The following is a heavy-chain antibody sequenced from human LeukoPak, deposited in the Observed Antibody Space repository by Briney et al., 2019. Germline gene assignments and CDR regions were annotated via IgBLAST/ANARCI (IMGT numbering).Heavy chain of an antibody. J-gene: IGHJ4*02. D-gene: IGHD3-10*01. CDR1: GFTFSSYA. V-gene: IGHV3-23*01. Sequence: PGWSLRLSCAASGFTFSSYAMSWVRQAPGKGLEWVSAISGSGGSTYYADSVKGRFTISRDNSKNTLYLQMNSLRAEDTAVYYCAKEGQRSSGSYYVYWGQGTLVTVSS. CDR2: ISGSGGST. CDR3: AKEGQRSSGSYYVY.